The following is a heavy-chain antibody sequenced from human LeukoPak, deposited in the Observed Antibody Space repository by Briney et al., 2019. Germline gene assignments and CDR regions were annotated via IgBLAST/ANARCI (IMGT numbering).Heavy chain of an antibody. J-gene: IGHJ4*02. D-gene: IGHD5-18*01. Sequence: GGSLRLSCAASGFTFSSYWMSWVRQAPGKGLEWVANIKQDGSEKYYVDSVKGRFTISRDNAKNSLSLQMKSLTADDTAVYYCARDLWGPRRYSFGYHFDYWGQGTLVSVPS. CDR1: GFTFSSYW. CDR3: ARDLWGPRRYSFGYHFDY. CDR2: IKQDGSEK. V-gene: IGHV3-7*01.